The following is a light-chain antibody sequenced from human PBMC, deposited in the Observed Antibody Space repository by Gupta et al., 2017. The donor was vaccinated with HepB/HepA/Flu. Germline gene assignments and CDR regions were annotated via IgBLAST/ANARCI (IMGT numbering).Light chain of an antibody. J-gene: IGKJ3*01. CDR1: QSIDRW. CDR2: KVS. CDR3: QQGKSYFVFT. V-gene: IGKV1-5*03. Sequence: DIQMTQSPSTLSASVGDRVTITCRTSQSIDRWLAWYQQKPGKAPKLLIYKVSSLQSGVPSRFSGRGDGKEVSLTSSSRQHDEFATYYCQQGKSYFVFTFGHGTKVDIK.